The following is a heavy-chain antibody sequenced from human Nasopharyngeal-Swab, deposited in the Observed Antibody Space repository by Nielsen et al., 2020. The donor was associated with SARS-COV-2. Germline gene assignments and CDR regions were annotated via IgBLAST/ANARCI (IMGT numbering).Heavy chain of an antibody. D-gene: IGHD2-21*01. CDR2: VGHRGST. V-gene: IGHV4-4*02. Sequence: SETLSLTCTVSGGSISRNNWWAWVRQPPGKGLQWIGEVGHRGSTNYKPSLESRVTISLDESKNQFSLNLRSVTTADTAVYFCVRVSGVGIPEALYYLYYGMDVWGQGTTVTVSS. J-gene: IGHJ6*02. CDR1: GGSISRNNW. CDR3: VRVSGVGIPEALYYLYYGMDV.